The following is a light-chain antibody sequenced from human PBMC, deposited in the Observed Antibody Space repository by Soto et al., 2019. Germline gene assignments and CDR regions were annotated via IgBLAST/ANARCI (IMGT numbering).Light chain of an antibody. Sequence: IVMTQSPAALSVSPGERATLTCRASQSVRNKVAWYQQRPGLARRLPIYVASFRTTGIPARFSGSASGTEFTLTISSLQSEDIAVYYCQQYNNWQFTFGQGTNLDIK. CDR3: QQYNNWQFT. V-gene: IGKV3-15*01. J-gene: IGKJ2*01. CDR2: VAS. CDR1: QSVRNK.